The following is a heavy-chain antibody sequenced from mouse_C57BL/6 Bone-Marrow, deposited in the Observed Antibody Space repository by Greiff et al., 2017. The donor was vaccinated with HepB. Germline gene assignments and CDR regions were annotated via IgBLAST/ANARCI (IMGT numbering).Heavy chain of an antibody. J-gene: IGHJ3*01. V-gene: IGHV2-9-1*01. Sequence: VQLVESGPGLVAPSQSLSITCTVSGFSLTSYAISWVRQPPGKGLEWLGVIWTGGGTNYNSALKSRLSISKDNSKSQVFLKMNSLQTDDTARYYCASYYYCSSYAWFAYWGQGTLVTVSA. CDR1: GFSLTSYA. CDR3: ASYYYCSSYAWFAY. CDR2: IWTGGGT. D-gene: IGHD1-1*01.